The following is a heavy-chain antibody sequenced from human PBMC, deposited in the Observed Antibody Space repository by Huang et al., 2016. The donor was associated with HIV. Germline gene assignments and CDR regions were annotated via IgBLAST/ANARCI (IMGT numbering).Heavy chain of an antibody. CDR2: IYYSGTT. Sequence: QESGPGLVGPSETLSLTCAVSGDSINSNTFYGGWIRRPPGKGLEWFVSIYYSGTTYYNPALKRRARIAVDASKNRSFLHLRSVTAADTGVYYCARTGVAVSDDPEYFQHWGQGALVTIS. CDR1: GDSINSNTFY. V-gene: IGHV4-39*02. J-gene: IGHJ1*01. D-gene: IGHD3-3*01. CDR3: ARTGVAVSDDPEYFQH.